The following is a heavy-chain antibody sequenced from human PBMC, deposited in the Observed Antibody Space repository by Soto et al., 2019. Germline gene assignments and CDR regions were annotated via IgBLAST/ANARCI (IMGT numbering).Heavy chain of an antibody. D-gene: IGHD3-9*01. CDR1: SGSISSSNW. J-gene: IGHJ6*03. V-gene: IGHV4-4*02. Sequence: SETLSLTCAVSSGSISSSNWWSWVRQPPGKGLEGIGEIYHSGSTNYNPSLKSRVTISVDKSKNQFSLKLSSVTAADTAVYYCARAEQDYFYYCYYYYYYMDFCGKGSSVTVSS. CDR2: IYHSGST. CDR3: ARAEQDYFYYCYYYYYYMDF.